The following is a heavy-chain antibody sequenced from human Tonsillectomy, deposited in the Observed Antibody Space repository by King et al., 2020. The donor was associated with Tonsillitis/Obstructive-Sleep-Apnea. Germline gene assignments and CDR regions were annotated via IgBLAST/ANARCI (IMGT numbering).Heavy chain of an antibody. D-gene: IGHD5-12*01. Sequence: QLQESGPGLVKPSETLSLTCTVSGGSISSTSYYWGWIRQPPGKGLEWIGSIFYSGSTYYNPSPKSRVTIYVDTAKNQYTLKLGSVTAADTAVYYCARGRPRRYSSYDYYFDYWGQGTLVTVSS. CDR1: GGSISSTSYY. V-gene: IGHV4-39*01. J-gene: IGHJ4*02. CDR3: ARGRPRRYSSYDYYFDY. CDR2: IFYSGST.